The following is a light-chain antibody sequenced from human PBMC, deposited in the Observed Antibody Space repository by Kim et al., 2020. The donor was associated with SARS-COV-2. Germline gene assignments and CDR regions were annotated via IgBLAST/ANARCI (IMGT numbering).Light chain of an antibody. J-gene: IGLJ3*02. Sequence: SYELTQPLSVSVALGQTARITCGGNNIGQKNVHWYQQKPGQAPVLVISRDTNRPSGIPERFSGSNSRNMATLSISGAQAGDEADYFCQVPGVFGGGTQLTVL. CDR2: RDT. CDR3: QVPGV. V-gene: IGLV3-9*01. CDR1: NIGQKN.